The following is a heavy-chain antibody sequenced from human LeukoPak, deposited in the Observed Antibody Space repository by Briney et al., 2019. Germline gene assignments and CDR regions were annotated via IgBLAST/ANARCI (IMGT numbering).Heavy chain of an antibody. Sequence: PGGSLRLSCAASGLTFSSYWMHWVRQAPGKGLVWVSRINSDGSSTSYADSVKGRFTISRDNAKNTLYLQMNSLRAEDTAVYYCASTIWFGELYSDYWGQGTLVTVSS. J-gene: IGHJ4*02. CDR1: GLTFSSYW. V-gene: IGHV3-74*01. CDR2: INSDGSST. D-gene: IGHD3-10*01. CDR3: ASTIWFGELYSDY.